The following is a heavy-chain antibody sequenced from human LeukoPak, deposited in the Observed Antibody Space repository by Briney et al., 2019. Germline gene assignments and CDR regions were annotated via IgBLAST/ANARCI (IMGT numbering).Heavy chain of an antibody. CDR3: IMLVMALRFLEFDY. V-gene: IGHV3-49*04. CDR1: GFTFSSYG. CDR2: IRSKAYGGTT. J-gene: IGHJ4*02. Sequence: PGGSLRLSCAASGFTFSSYGMHWVRQAPGKGLEWVGFIRSKAYGGTTEYAASVKGRFTISRDDSKSIAYLQMNSLKTEDTAVYYCIMLVMALRFLEFDYWGQGTLVTVSS. D-gene: IGHD3-3*01.